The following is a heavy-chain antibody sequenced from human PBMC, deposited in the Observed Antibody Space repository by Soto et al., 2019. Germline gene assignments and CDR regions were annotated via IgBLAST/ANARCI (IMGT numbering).Heavy chain of an antibody. D-gene: IGHD1-1*01. CDR1: GYTFTSYG. J-gene: IGHJ6*03. Sequence: QVQLVQSGAEVKKPGASVKVSCKASGYTFTSYGISWVRQAPGQGLEWMGWISAYNGNTNYAQKLQGRVTMTTDTSTSTGYMELRSLRSDDTAVYYCARVGTTGTTSFYYYYYMDVWGKGTTVTVSS. V-gene: IGHV1-18*01. CDR2: ISAYNGNT. CDR3: ARVGTTGTTSFYYYYYMDV.